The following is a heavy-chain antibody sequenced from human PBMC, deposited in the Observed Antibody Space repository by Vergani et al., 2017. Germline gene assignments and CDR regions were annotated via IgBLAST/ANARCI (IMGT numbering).Heavy chain of an antibody. CDR3: ARGGADYYDSSGWYY. CDR1: GGSISSGNYY. Sequence: QVQLQESGPELVKPSQTLSLTCTVSGGSISSGNYYWSWIRQPAGKGLEWIGRIYTSGSTNYNPSLKSRVTIPVDTSKNQFSLKLSSVTAADTAVYYCARGGADYYDSSGWYYWGQGTLVTVSS. D-gene: IGHD3-22*01. CDR2: IYTSGST. V-gene: IGHV4-61*02. J-gene: IGHJ4*02.